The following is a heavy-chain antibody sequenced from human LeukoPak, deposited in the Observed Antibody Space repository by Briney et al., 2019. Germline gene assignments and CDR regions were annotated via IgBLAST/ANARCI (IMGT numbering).Heavy chain of an antibody. V-gene: IGHV4-30-4*01. Sequence: SETLSLTCTVSGGSISSGDYYWSWIRQPPGKGLEWIGYIYYSGSTYYNPSLKSRVTISVDTSKNQFSLKPSSVTAADTAVYYCARFAWRALSSGYYYPPFAFDIWGQGTMVTVSS. CDR1: GGSISSGDYY. CDR3: ARFAWRALSSGYYYPPFAFDI. D-gene: IGHD3-22*01. CDR2: IYYSGST. J-gene: IGHJ3*02.